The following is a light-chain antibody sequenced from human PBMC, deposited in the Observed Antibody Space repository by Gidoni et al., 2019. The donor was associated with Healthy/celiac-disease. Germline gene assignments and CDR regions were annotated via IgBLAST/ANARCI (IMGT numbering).Light chain of an antibody. CDR3: QQYNSYPMYT. CDR1: QSISSW. J-gene: IGKJ2*01. V-gene: IGKV1-5*01. CDR2: DAS. Sequence: DIQMTQSPSTLSASVGDRVTITCRASQSISSWLAWYQQKPGKAPKLLIYDASSLESGVPSRFSGSGSGTEFTLTISSLQPDDCATYYCQQYNSYPMYTFXQXTKLEIK.